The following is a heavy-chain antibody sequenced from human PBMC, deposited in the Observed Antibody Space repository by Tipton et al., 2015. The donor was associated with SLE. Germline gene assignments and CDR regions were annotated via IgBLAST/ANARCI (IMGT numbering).Heavy chain of an antibody. D-gene: IGHD6-13*01. Sequence: GSLRLSCAASGFTFSDYYMSWIRQAPGKGLEWVSYISSSGSTIYYADSVKGRFTISRDNAKNSLYLQMNSLRAEDTAVYYCARDQQLAPDYYGMDVWGQGTLVTVSS. CDR1: GFTFSDYY. V-gene: IGHV3-11*01. CDR3: ARDQQLAPDYYGMDV. CDR2: ISSSGSTI. J-gene: IGHJ6*02.